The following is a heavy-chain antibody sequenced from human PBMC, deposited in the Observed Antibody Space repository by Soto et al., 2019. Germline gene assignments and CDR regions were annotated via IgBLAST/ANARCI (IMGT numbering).Heavy chain of an antibody. V-gene: IGHV4-59*01. CDR2: IYYSGST. CDR3: ARDPRF. CDR1: GGSISSYY. Sequence: SETLSLTCTVSGGSISSYYWSWIRQPPGKGLEWIGYIYYSGSTNYNPSLKSRVTISVDTSKNQFSLKLSSVTAADTAVYYCARDPRFWGQGTLVTVSS. J-gene: IGHJ4*02.